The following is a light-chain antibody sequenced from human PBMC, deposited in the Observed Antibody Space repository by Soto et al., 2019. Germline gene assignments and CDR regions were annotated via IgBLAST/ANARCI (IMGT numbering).Light chain of an antibody. CDR1: QSVSSSY. CDR2: GAS. J-gene: IGKJ5*01. V-gene: IGKV3-20*01. Sequence: EIVLTQSPGTVSLSPVGGGALSCMASQSVSSSYLAWYQQKPGQTPRLLVYGASNRATGIPDRFSGSGSGTDFTLTISRLEPEDFAVYYCQQHGSSPITFGQGTRLEIK. CDR3: QQHGSSPIT.